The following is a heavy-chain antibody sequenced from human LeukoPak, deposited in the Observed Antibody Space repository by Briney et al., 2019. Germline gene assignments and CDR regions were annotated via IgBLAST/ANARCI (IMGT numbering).Heavy chain of an antibody. CDR1: GFTFTTYW. J-gene: IGHJ4*02. D-gene: IGHD3-22*01. V-gene: IGHV3-23*01. CDR2: ISGSGGST. CDR3: AQVVLSGYYYDSSGYYALDY. Sequence: GGSLRLSCAASGFTFTTYWMSWVRQAPGKGLEWVSAISGSGGSTYYADSVKGRFTISRDNSKNTLYPQMNSLRAEDTAVYYCAQVVLSGYYYDSSGYYALDYWGQGTLVTVSS.